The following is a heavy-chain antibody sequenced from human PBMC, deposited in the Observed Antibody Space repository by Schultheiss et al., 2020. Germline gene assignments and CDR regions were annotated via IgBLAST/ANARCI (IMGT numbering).Heavy chain of an antibody. J-gene: IGHJ2*01. CDR1: GFTFSSYA. CDR2: IYSGGST. D-gene: IGHD4-17*01. V-gene: IGHV3-23*03. CDR3: ARETTVTTRWYFDL. Sequence: WGSLRLSCAASGFTFSSYAMSWVRQAPGKGLEWVSVIYSGGSTYYADSVKGRFTISRDNSKNTLYLQMNSLRAEDTAVYYCARETTVTTRWYFDLWGRGTLVTVSS.